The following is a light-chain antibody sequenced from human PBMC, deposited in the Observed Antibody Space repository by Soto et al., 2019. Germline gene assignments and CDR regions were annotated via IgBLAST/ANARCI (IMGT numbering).Light chain of an antibody. CDR3: SSYTSSSSYV. CDR2: DVS. CDR1: SSDVGGYKY. V-gene: IGLV2-14*03. Sequence: QSALTQPASVSGSPGQSITISCTGTSSDVGGYKYVSWYQQYPGKAPKLMIYDVSSRPSGVSNRFSGSKSGNTASLTISGLQAEDEADYYCSSYTSSSSYVFGTGTKVTVL. J-gene: IGLJ1*01.